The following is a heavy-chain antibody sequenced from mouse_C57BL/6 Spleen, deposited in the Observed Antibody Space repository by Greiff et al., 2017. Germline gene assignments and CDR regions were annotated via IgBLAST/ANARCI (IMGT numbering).Heavy chain of an antibody. Sequence: VQLQQSGAELVKPGASVKISCTASGYAFSSYWMNWVNQRPGKGLEWIGQINHGDGDTNYNGKFKGKATLTTDKSSSTSYMQLSSLTSEDAAVYFCTRDAMDDWGQGTSVTVSS. J-gene: IGHJ4*01. V-gene: IGHV1-80*01. CDR3: TRDAMDD. CDR1: GYAFSSYW. CDR2: INHGDGDT.